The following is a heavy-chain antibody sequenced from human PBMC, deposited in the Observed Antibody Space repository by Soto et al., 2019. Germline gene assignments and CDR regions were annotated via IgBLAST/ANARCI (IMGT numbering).Heavy chain of an antibody. J-gene: IGHJ6*02. D-gene: IGHD6-19*01. CDR2: IYYSGST. CDR3: ARVKECAVAGLWYYYYGMDV. CDR1: GGSISSHY. V-gene: IGHV4-59*11. Sequence: SETLSLTCTVSGGSISSHYWSWIRQPPGKGLEWIGYIYYSGSTNYNPSLKSRITISVDTSKNQFSLKLSSVTAADTAVYYCARVKECAVAGLWYYYYGMDVWGQGTTVTVS.